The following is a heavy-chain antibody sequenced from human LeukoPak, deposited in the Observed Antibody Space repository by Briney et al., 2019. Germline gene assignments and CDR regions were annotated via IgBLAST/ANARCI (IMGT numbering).Heavy chain of an antibody. V-gene: IGHV3-23*01. Sequence: GGSLRLSCAASGFTFSSYAMSWVRQAPGKGLEWVSAISGSGGSTYYADSVKGRFTISSDNSKNTLYLQMNSLRAEDTAVYYCAKDWSRLLLNEYFQHWGQGTLVTVSS. CDR2: ISGSGGST. CDR1: GFTFSSYA. CDR3: AKDWSRLLLNEYFQH. J-gene: IGHJ1*01. D-gene: IGHD2-21*02.